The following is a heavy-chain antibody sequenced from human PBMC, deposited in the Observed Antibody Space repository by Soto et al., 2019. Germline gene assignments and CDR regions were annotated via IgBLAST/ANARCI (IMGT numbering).Heavy chain of an antibody. D-gene: IGHD1-26*01. CDR1: GFTFISYA. Sequence: WGSLRLSCAASGFTFISYAIIFCRQAPWKGLEWVSAISGSGGSTYYADSVKGRFTISRDNSKNTLYLQMNSLRAEDTAVYYCAKLGVLLRSPFDYWGQGTLVTVSS. CDR2: ISGSGGST. CDR3: AKLGVLLRSPFDY. V-gene: IGHV3-23*01. J-gene: IGHJ4*02.